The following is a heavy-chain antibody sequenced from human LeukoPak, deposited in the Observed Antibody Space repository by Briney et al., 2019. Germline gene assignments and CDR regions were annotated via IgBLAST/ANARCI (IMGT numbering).Heavy chain of an antibody. Sequence: VASVKVSCKASGGTFSSYAISWVRQAPGQGLEWMGGIIPIFGTANYAQKFQGRVTITADESTSTAYMELSSLRSEDTAVYYCAREKYYYDSSGYYATYYFDYWGQGTLVTVSS. V-gene: IGHV1-69*13. CDR1: GGTFSSYA. D-gene: IGHD3-22*01. J-gene: IGHJ4*02. CDR2: IIPIFGTA. CDR3: AREKYYYDSSGYYATYYFDY.